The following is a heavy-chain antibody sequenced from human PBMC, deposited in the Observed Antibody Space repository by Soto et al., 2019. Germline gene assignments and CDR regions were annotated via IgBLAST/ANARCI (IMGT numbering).Heavy chain of an antibody. Sequence: PGGSLRLSCAASGFTFSSYWMSWVRQAPGKGLEWVANIKQDGSEKYYVDSAKGRFTISRDNAKNSLYLQMNSLRAEDTAVYYCARVGGSLYLDYWGQGTLVTVSS. CDR2: IKQDGSEK. V-gene: IGHV3-7*05. J-gene: IGHJ4*02. D-gene: IGHD5-12*01. CDR3: ARVGGSLYLDY. CDR1: GFTFSSYW.